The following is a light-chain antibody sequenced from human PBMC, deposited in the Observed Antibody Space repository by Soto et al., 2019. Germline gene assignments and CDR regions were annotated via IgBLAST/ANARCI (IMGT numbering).Light chain of an antibody. CDR3: SSYTTSSPLEV. CDR2: DVT. CDR1: SSDVGAYDF. J-gene: IGLJ3*02. Sequence: QSALTQPRSVSGSPGQSVTISCTGTSSDVGAYDFVSWYQQHPGKAPQLMIYDVTKRPSGVPDRFSGSKSGNTASLTISGLQAEDEADYYCSSYTTSSPLEVFGGGTKLTVL. V-gene: IGLV2-11*01.